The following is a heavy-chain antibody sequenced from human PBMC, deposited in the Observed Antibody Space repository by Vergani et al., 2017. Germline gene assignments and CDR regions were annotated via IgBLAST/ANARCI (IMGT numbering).Heavy chain of an antibody. CDR3: ARHSSTGYSYGYDHYYYGMDV. V-gene: IGHV5-51*01. CDR2: IYPGDSDT. D-gene: IGHD5-18*01. J-gene: IGHJ6*02. CDR1: GYSFTSYW. Sequence: EVQLVQSGAEVKKPGESLKISCKGSGYSFTSYWIGWVRQMPGKGLEWMGIIYPGDSDTRYSPSFQGQVTISADKSISTAYLQWSSLKASDTAMYYCARHSSTGYSYGYDHYYYGMDVWGQGTTVTVSS.